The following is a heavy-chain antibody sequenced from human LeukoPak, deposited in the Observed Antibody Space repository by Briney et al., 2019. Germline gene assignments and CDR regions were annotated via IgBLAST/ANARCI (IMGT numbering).Heavy chain of an antibody. V-gene: IGHV3-53*04. CDR3: ARAGGSYYELRY. CDR2: IYSGGST. Sequence: GRSLRLSCAASGFTFSSYAMHWVRQAPGKGLEWVSVIYSGGSTYYADSVKGRFTISRHNSKNTLYLQMNSLRAEDTAVYYCARAGGSYYELRYWGQGTLVTVSS. CDR1: GFTFSSYA. J-gene: IGHJ4*02. D-gene: IGHD1-26*01.